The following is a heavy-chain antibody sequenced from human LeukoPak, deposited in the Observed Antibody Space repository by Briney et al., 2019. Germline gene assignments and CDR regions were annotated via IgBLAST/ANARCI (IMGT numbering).Heavy chain of an antibody. CDR2: ISGSGGST. CDR3: AKDLVSVVVPGTPCVGGSCYYYYGMDA. Sequence: PGGSLRLSCAASGFTFSSYAMSWVRQAPGKGLEWVSAISGSGGSTYYADSVKGRFTISRDNSKNTLYLQMNSLRAEDTAVYYRAKDLVSVVVPGTPCVGGSCYYYYGMDAWGQGTTVTVSS. D-gene: IGHD2-2*03. CDR1: GFTFSSYA. V-gene: IGHV3-23*01. J-gene: IGHJ6*02.